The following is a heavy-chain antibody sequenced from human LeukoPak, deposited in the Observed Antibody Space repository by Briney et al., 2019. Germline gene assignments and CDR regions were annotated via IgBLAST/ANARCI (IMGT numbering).Heavy chain of an antibody. D-gene: IGHD1-14*01. CDR1: GITFSNYG. V-gene: IGHV3-30*18. CDR2: ISYDGSNK. CDR3: AKAHLIHDNNQSKYRYYYYYGMDV. J-gene: IGHJ6*02. Sequence: GGSLRLSCAASGITFSNYGMHWVRQAPGKGLEWVAVISYDGSNKNYADSVKGRFTISRDNSKNTLYLQMNSLRAEDTAVYYCAKAHLIHDNNQSKYRYYYYYGMDVWGQGTTVTVSS.